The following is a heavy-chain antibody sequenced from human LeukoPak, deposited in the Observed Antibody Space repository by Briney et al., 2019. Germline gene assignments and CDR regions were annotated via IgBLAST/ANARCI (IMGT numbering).Heavy chain of an antibody. J-gene: IGHJ3*02. CDR2: IYYSGST. CDR1: GGSISSYY. CDR3: ARGGRATDAFDI. V-gene: IGHV4-59*01. D-gene: IGHD1-26*01. Sequence: NPSETLSLTCTVSGGSISSYYWTWIRQAPGKGLEWIGYIYYSGSTNYNPSLKSRVTISVDTSKNQFSLKLSSVTAADTAVYYCARGGRATDAFDIWGQGTMVTVSS.